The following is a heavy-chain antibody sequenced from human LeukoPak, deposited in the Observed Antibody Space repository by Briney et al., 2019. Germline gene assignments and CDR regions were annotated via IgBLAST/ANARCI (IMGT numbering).Heavy chain of an antibody. CDR2: ISSSSSYI. D-gene: IGHD3-22*01. V-gene: IGHV3-21*01. Sequence: GGSLRLSCAASGFTFSSYSMNWVRQAPGKGLEWVSSISSSSSYIYYADSVKGRSTISRDNAKNSLYLQMNSLIAEDTAVCYCARDSYYYDSSGYYYFDYWGQGTLVTVSS. J-gene: IGHJ4*02. CDR1: GFTFSSYS. CDR3: ARDSYYYDSSGYYYFDY.